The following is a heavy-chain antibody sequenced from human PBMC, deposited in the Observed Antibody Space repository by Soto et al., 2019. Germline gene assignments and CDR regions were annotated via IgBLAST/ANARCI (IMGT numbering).Heavy chain of an antibody. V-gene: IGHV1-69*08. CDR1: GGTFSSYT. Sequence: QVQLVQSGAEVKKPGSSVKVSCKASGGTFSSYTISWVRQAPGQGLEWMGRIIPILGIANYAQKFQGRVTITADKSTSTGYMELSSLRSEDTAVYYCARERDYYGSGSTIDSWGQGTMVTVSS. CDR2: IIPILGIA. D-gene: IGHD3-10*01. J-gene: IGHJ4*02. CDR3: ARERDYYGSGSTIDS.